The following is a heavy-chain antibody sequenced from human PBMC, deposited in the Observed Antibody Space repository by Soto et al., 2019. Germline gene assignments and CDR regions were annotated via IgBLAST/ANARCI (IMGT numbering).Heavy chain of an antibody. J-gene: IGHJ4*02. D-gene: IGHD1-1*01. Sequence: QVRLVKSGGGVVQPGRSLTLSCAASGYSITNNGMHWVRQAPGKGLEWVALIWAHGTDQYYADSVKGRFTVSRDTSTNTVYLQMNSLRAEDTARYYCGKDIRSGSIDYWGQGTLVTVSS. CDR3: GKDIRSGSIDY. CDR2: IWAHGTDQ. CDR1: GYSITNNG. V-gene: IGHV3-33*06.